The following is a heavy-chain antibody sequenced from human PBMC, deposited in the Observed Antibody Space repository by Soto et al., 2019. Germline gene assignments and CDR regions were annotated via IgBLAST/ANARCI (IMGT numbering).Heavy chain of an antibody. CDR3: AKETQNVYDFWSGYHRAFDI. D-gene: IGHD3-3*01. Sequence: GGSLRLSCAASGFTFSSYAMSWVRQAPGKGLEWVSAISGSGGSTYYADSVKGRFTISRDNSKNTLYLQMNSLRAEDTAVYYCAKETQNVYDFWSGYHRAFDIWGQGTMVTVSS. CDR1: GFTFSSYA. J-gene: IGHJ3*02. CDR2: ISGSGGST. V-gene: IGHV3-23*01.